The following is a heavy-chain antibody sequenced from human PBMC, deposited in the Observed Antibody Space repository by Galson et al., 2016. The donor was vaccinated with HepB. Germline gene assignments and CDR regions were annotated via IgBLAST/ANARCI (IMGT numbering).Heavy chain of an antibody. Sequence: SLRLSCAASGFTFSSYGMHWVRQAPGKGLEWVAVISYDGSNKYYADSVKGRFTISRDNSKNTLYLQMNSLRAEDTAVYYCAKRGPYDYIWGSSMDVWGKGTTVTVSS. D-gene: IGHD3-16*01. CDR3: AKRGPYDYIWGSSMDV. J-gene: IGHJ6*04. CDR1: GFTFSSYG. CDR2: ISYDGSNK. V-gene: IGHV3-30*18.